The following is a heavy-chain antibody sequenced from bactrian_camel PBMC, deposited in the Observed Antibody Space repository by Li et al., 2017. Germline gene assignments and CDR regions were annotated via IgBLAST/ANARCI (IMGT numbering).Heavy chain of an antibody. CDR2: AFADDSST. CDR3: AAATRPKWGGRCPMLAPNNA. J-gene: IGHJ4*01. D-gene: IGHD1*01. V-gene: IGHV3S1*01. CDR1: DYTASTFC. Sequence: HVQLVESGGGSVQAGGSMRLSCIASDYTASTFCRGWFRQAPGKEREGVAVAFADDSSTYKNSVRGRFTISRDDAKNTLYLQMNSLKPEDTAMYYCAAATRPKWGGRCPMLAPNNAWVQGTQVTVS.